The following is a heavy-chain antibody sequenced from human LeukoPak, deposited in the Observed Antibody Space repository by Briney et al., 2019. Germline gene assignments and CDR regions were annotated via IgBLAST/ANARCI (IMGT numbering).Heavy chain of an antibody. V-gene: IGHV1-2*02. CDR2: INPNSGGT. CDR3: ARDGSRGTQHDFWSGYYTGGASGGPNY. J-gene: IGHJ4*02. CDR1: GYTFTGYY. Sequence: GASVKVSCKASGYTFTGYYMHWVRQAPGRGLEWMGWINPNSGGTNYAQKFQGRVTMTRDTSISTAYMELSRLRSDDTAVYYCARDGSRGTQHDFWSGYYTGGASGGPNYWGQGTLVTVSS. D-gene: IGHD3-3*01.